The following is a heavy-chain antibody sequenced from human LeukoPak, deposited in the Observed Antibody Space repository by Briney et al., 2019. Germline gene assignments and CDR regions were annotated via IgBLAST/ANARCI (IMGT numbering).Heavy chain of an antibody. CDR3: AREATGGTTPTAKNYPIDY. J-gene: IGHJ4*02. Sequence: ASVKVSCKASGYTFTGYYMHWVRQAPGQGLEWMGWINPNSGGTNYAQKFQGRVTMTRDTSISTAYMELSSLRSEDTAVYYCAREATGGTTPTAKNYPIDYWGQGTLVTVSS. CDR2: INPNSGGT. CDR1: GYTFTGYY. D-gene: IGHD1-1*01. V-gene: IGHV1-2*02.